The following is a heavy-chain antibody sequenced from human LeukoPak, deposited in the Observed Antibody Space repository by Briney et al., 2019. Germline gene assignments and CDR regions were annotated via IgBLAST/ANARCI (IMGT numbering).Heavy chain of an antibody. D-gene: IGHD6-13*01. CDR3: ARGAGTSWFDY. V-gene: IGHV1-2*06. CDR2: INPNSGGT. CDR1: GYTFTAYY. Sequence: ASVKVSCEASGYTFTAYYMHWVRQAPGQGLEWMGRINPNSGGTNYAQKFQDRVTMTRDTSISTSYMELSSLGSDDTAVYYCARGAGTSWFDYWGQGSLVIVSS. J-gene: IGHJ4*02.